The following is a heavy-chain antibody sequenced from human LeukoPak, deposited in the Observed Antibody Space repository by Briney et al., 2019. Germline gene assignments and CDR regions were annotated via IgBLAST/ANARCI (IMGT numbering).Heavy chain of an antibody. CDR3: ARDVGRPGVHWFDP. Sequence: SETLSLTCTVSGGSISSYYWSWIRQPPGKGLEWIRYIYYSGSTNYNPSLKSRVTISVDTSKNQFSLKLSSVTAADTAVYYCARDVGRPGVHWFDPWGQGTLVTVSS. CDR2: IYYSGST. CDR1: GGSISSYY. D-gene: IGHD3-10*01. V-gene: IGHV4-59*01. J-gene: IGHJ5*02.